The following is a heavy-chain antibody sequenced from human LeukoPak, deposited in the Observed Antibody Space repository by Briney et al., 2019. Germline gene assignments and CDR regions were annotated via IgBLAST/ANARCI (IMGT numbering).Heavy chain of an antibody. CDR1: GGSFSGYY. Sequence: SETLSLTCAVYGGSFSGYYWSWIRQPPGKGLEWIGEINHSGSTNYNPSLKSRVTISVDTSKNQFSLKLSSVTAADTAVYYCARDLVPGTRGYPHFDYWGQGTLVTVSS. D-gene: IGHD3-22*01. CDR2: INHSGST. V-gene: IGHV4-34*01. CDR3: ARDLVPGTRGYPHFDY. J-gene: IGHJ4*02.